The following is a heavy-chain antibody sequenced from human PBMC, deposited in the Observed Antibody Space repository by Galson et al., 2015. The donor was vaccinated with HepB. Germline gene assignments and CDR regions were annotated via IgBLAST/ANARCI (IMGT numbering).Heavy chain of an antibody. Sequence: QSGAEVKKPGESLKISCKGSGYSFTSYWIGWVRQLPGKGLEWMGIIYPGDSDTRYSPSFQGQVTISADKSISTAYLQWSSLKASDTAMYYCARLGGYDSSGYYLAYWGQGTLVTVSS. V-gene: IGHV5-51*01. J-gene: IGHJ4*02. CDR1: GYSFTSYW. CDR2: IYPGDSDT. D-gene: IGHD3-22*01. CDR3: ARLGGYDSSGYYLAY.